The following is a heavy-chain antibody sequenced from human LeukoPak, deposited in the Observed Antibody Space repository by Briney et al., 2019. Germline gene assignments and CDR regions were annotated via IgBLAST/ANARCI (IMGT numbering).Heavy chain of an antibody. V-gene: IGHV4-34*01. J-gene: IGHJ4*02. CDR3: ARGSNSVAN. CDR1: GGSFSESY. D-gene: IGHD4-23*01. Sequence: PSETLSLTCAVSGGSFSESYWSWVRQPPGEGVEWVGEISDSGDTKYNTHLTSRGTISMEKTKKKRPLNLNSVTAADTAVYYCARGSNSVANWGQGTLVTVSS. CDR2: ISDSGDT.